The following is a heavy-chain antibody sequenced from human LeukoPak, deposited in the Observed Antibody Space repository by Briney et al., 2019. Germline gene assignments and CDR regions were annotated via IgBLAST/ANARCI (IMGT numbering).Heavy chain of an antibody. CDR3: ARRTRSGDFRFDY. J-gene: IGHJ4*02. CDR2: ITHSGST. Sequence: SETLSLTCAVKGGPFSTYSWTWIRQTPGKGLEGIGEITHSGSTSFNPSLKSRVAMSIDSSKYQFSLTLDSVTAADTAVYYCARRTRSGDFRFDYWGQGTLVTVSS. CDR1: GGPFSTYS. V-gene: IGHV4-34*01. D-gene: IGHD3-16*01.